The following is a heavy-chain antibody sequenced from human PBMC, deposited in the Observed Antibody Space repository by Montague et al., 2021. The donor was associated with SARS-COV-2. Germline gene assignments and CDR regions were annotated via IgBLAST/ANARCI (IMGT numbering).Heavy chain of an antibody. CDR2: MYNSEKI. Sequence: SETRSLTCTVSGASISSYSWSWIRQPPGKGLEWIGYMYNSEKINYNPSLQSRVTISVDTSKGQLSLKLNSVTAADTAVYFCARAIVSGLCSGGSCYKGYYYYMDVWGKGTTVTVSS. D-gene: IGHD2-15*01. CDR1: GASISSYS. V-gene: IGHV4-59*13. CDR3: ARAIVSGLCSGGSCYKGYYYYMDV. J-gene: IGHJ6*03.